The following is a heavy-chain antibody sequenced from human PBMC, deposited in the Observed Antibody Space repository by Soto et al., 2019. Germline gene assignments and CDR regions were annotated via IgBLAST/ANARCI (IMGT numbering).Heavy chain of an antibody. J-gene: IGHJ5*02. Sequence: EVQLVESGGASVQPGGSLRLSCAASGFSLSKYWMHWVRQAPGKGLEWVSRVNGDGSSTTYADSVSGRFIISRDNAKNTVFLQMSSLRADETAHYYCARGGSTDFYGLLDLWGQGTQVIVSS. CDR1: GFSLSKYW. CDR2: VNGDGSST. D-gene: IGHD3-16*01. V-gene: IGHV3-74*01. CDR3: ARGGSTDFYGLLDL.